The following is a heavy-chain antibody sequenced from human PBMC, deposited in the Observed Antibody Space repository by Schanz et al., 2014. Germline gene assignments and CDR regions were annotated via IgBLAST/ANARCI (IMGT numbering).Heavy chain of an antibody. CDR2: ISVYNHNK. V-gene: IGHV1-18*01. J-gene: IGHJ4*02. CDR1: GYIFINSG. CDR3: ARDRRFFDRDDLYYFDS. D-gene: IGHD3-3*01. Sequence: QIQLVQSGPEVKKPGATVKVSCKASGYIFINSGISCVRQAPGQGLEWMGWISVYNHNKEYDQKFQGRVTMTTDTSTSTAYMALTDLRSDDTAVYYCARDRRFFDRDDLYYFDSWGQGTLVTVSS.